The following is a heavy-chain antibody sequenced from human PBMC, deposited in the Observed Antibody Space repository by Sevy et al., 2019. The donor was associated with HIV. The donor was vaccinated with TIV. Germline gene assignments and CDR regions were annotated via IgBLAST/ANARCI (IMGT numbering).Heavy chain of an antibody. CDR2: ISGSSGTI. J-gene: IGHJ4*02. V-gene: IGHV3-48*02. CDR3: ARVVLYYDGNYCDF. CDR1: GFSFSQYS. Sequence: GGSPRLSCAASGFSFSQYSMNWVRQAPGKGLEWLSYISGSSGTIYYAGSVKGRFTISRDNAKNSVYLQMNSLRDEDSAVYYCARVVLYYDGNYCDFWGQGALVTVSS. D-gene: IGHD3-22*01.